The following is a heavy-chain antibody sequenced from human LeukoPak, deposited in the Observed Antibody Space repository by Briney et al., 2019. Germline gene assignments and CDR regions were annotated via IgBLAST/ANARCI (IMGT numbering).Heavy chain of an antibody. CDR3: AKRRGENGGWGAFDF. CDR1: GFTFSHHA. D-gene: IGHD6-19*01. V-gene: IGHV3-23*01. J-gene: IGHJ4*02. Sequence: GGSLRLSCAASGFTFSHHAMSWVRQAPGKGLEWVSNIGTTSGNTFYADSVKGRFTISSDNSKNTLYLHMNSLRAEDTAVYHCAKRRGENGGWGAFDFWGQGTLVTVSS. CDR2: IGTTSGNT.